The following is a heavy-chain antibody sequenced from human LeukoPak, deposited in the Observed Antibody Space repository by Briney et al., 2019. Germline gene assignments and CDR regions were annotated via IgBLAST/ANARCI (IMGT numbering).Heavy chain of an antibody. D-gene: IGHD4-23*01. J-gene: IGHJ4*02. Sequence: KPSETLSLTCTVSGGSISTHYWSWIRQPAGKGLEWIGRAYTSRTTDYNPSLKSRVTMSVDASKNQFSLKLSSVTAADTAVYYCARDRYYGGNVRKYFDYWGQGTLVTVSS. CDR3: ARDRYYGGNVRKYFDY. CDR2: AYTSRTT. V-gene: IGHV4-4*07. CDR1: GGSISTHY.